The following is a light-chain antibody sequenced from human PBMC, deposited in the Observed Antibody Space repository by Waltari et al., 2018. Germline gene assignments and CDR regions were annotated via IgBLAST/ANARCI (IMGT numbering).Light chain of an antibody. Sequence: VLTQSPSTLSLSPEERATPPCRASQSVSSCSFALYQQKPGQAPRLLGFAASIRAPGIPDRCSGSGSGTDFTLTIDRLEPEDFAVYYCQQYGDSSPSVTFGGGTNMLIK. CDR1: QSVSSCS. CDR2: AAS. CDR3: QQYGDSSPSVT. V-gene: IGKV3-20*01. J-gene: IGKJ4*01.